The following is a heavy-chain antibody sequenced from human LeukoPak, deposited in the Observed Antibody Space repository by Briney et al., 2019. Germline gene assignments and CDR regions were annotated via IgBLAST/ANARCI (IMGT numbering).Heavy chain of an antibody. D-gene: IGHD5-12*01. CDR1: GYTFTGYY. CDR3: ARDLITSSSGYDWYYFDY. CDR2: INPNSGGT. Sequence: ASVKVSCKASGYTFTGYYIHWVRQAPGQGLEWMGWINPNSGGTKYAQKFQGRVTMTRDTSISTAYMELSRLRSDDTAVYYCARDLITSSSGYDWYYFDYWGQGTLVTVSS. J-gene: IGHJ4*02. V-gene: IGHV1-2*02.